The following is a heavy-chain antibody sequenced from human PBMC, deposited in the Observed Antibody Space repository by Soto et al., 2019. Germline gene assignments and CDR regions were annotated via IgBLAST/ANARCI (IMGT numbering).Heavy chain of an antibody. Sequence: EVKLVESGGGLVKPGGSLRLSCAASGFTFSNAWMSWVRQAPGKGLEWVGRIKSKTDGGTTDYAAHVKGRFTISRDDSKNTLYLQMNSLKTDDTAVYYCTTGIVVVIASGMDVWGQGTTVTSS. CDR2: IKSKTDGGTT. V-gene: IGHV3-15*01. J-gene: IGHJ6*02. CDR1: GFTFSNAW. CDR3: TTGIVVVIASGMDV. D-gene: IGHD3-22*01.